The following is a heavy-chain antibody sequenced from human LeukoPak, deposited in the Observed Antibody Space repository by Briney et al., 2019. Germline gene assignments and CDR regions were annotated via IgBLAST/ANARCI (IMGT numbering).Heavy chain of an antibody. CDR2: IYYSGST. CDR3: ARRVVNYYDSSGYYSNDDFDY. V-gene: IGHV4-39*01. Sequence: PSETLSLTCTVSGGSISSSSYYGGWIRQPPGKGLEWIGSIYYSGSTYYNPSLRSRVTISVDTSKNRFSLKLSSVTAADTAVYYCARRVVNYYDSSGYYSNDDFDYWGQGTLVTVSS. CDR1: GGSISSSSYY. D-gene: IGHD3-22*01. J-gene: IGHJ4*02.